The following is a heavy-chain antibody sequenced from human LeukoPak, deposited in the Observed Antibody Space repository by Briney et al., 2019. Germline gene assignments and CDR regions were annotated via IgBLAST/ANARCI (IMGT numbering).Heavy chain of an antibody. V-gene: IGHV3-48*03. CDR2: FAGSDTTT. D-gene: IGHD3-22*01. CDR3: TTLGYHLDS. CDR1: GFDFGAYE. J-gene: IGHJ4*02. Sequence: PGGSLRLSCAASGFDFGAYERNWVRQAPGKGLEWVAYFAGSDTTTYYADSVKGRFTISRDNARNSLYLQMNSLRAEDTALYYCTTLGYHLDSWGQGTLVTVSS.